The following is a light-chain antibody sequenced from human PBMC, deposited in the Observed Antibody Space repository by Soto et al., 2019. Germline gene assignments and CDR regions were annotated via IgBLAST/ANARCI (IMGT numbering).Light chain of an antibody. CDR1: QGVSSH. J-gene: IGKJ5*01. Sequence: EIVLTQSPATLSLSPGERATLSCRASQGVSSHLAWYQQKPGQAPRLLIYDASNRATGIPARFSGSGPGTDFTLTISSLEPEDFAVYYCQQRSNWHPTFGQGTRLEIK. CDR3: QQRSNWHPT. CDR2: DAS. V-gene: IGKV3D-11*01.